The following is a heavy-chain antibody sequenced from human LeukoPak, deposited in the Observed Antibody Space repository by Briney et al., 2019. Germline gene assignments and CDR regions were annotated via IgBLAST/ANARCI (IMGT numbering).Heavy chain of an antibody. D-gene: IGHD3-10*01. J-gene: IGHJ3*02. V-gene: IGHV3-30*02. Sequence: PGGSVRLSCAASGFAFSTYGVHWVRQDQGKGLEWVSFIRHDGSNKYYADSVKGRLTISKDNSKSTLSLQMNSLRAEDTAVYYCARDVGPYYYGSGSSSAFDIWGQGTLVTVS. CDR3: ARDVGPYYYGSGSSSAFDI. CDR1: GFAFSTYG. CDR2: IRHDGSNK.